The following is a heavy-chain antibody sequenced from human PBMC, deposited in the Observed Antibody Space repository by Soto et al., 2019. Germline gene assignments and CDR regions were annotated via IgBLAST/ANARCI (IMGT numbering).Heavy chain of an antibody. V-gene: IGHV4-59*11. Sequence: PSETLSLTCTVSGGSIFSHYWGWIRQPPGKGLEYIGYINHSGSTNYNPSLKSRVTISVHTSKNQFSLKLSSVTAADTAVYYCARARKGSGSDYYYHYGMDVWGKGTTVTVSS. J-gene: IGHJ6*04. CDR1: GGSIFSHY. CDR3: ARARKGSGSDYYYHYGMDV. CDR2: INHSGST. D-gene: IGHD3-3*01.